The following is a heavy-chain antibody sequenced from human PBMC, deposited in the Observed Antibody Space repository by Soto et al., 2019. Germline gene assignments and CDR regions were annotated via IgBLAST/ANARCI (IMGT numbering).Heavy chain of an antibody. CDR1: GGSISSYY. Sequence: SETLSLTCTVSGGSISSYYWSWIRQPPGKGLEWIGYIYYSGSTNYNPSLKSRVTISVDTSKNQFSLRLSSVTAADTAVYYCARGSTQYDFWSGYYISDYYYYYGMDVWYQGTTVTVSS. V-gene: IGHV4-59*01. CDR2: IYYSGST. D-gene: IGHD3-3*01. J-gene: IGHJ6*02. CDR3: ARGSTQYDFWSGYYISDYYYYYGMDV.